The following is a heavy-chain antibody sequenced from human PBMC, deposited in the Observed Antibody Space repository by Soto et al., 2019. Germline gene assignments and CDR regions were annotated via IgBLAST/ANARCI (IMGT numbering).Heavy chain of an antibody. Sequence: QIHLVQSGAEVKKPGASVMVSCKGSGYGFTTYGITWVRQAPGQGLEWMAWISAHNGNTNYAQKLQGRVTVTRDTSTSTDYMQLRSLTSDDTAVYYCARGRYGDYWGQGALVTVSS. CDR2: ISAHNGNT. CDR1: GYGFTTYG. CDR3: ARGRYGDY. J-gene: IGHJ4*02. D-gene: IGHD1-1*01. V-gene: IGHV1-18*01.